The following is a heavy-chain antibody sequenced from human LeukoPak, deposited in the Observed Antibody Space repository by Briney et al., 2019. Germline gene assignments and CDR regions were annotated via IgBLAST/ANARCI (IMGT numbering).Heavy chain of an antibody. V-gene: IGHV3-23*01. Sequence: GGSLRLSCEVSGFSFSNFAMSWVRQAAGKGLEWVSAISGSGGSTYYAGSLKGRFTISRDNAKNSLYLQMNSLRAEDTALYYCARDPGLDVWGKGTTVTVSS. CDR1: GFSFSNFA. CDR2: ISGSGGST. J-gene: IGHJ6*04. CDR3: ARDPGLDV. D-gene: IGHD3-10*01.